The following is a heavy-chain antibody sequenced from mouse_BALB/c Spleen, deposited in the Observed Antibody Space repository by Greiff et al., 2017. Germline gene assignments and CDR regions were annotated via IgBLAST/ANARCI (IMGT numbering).Heavy chain of an antibody. CDR2: IWTGGGT. V-gene: IGHV2-9-2*01. CDR1: GFSLTSYD. J-gene: IGHJ2*01. Sequence: QVQLKQSGPELVAPSQSLSITCTVSGFSLTSYDISWIRQPPGKGLEWLGVIWTGGGTNYNSAFMSRLSISKDNSKSQVFLKMNSLQTDDTAIYYCVRAYGNYVYFDYWGQGTTLTVSS. CDR3: VRAYGNYVYFDY. D-gene: IGHD2-1*01.